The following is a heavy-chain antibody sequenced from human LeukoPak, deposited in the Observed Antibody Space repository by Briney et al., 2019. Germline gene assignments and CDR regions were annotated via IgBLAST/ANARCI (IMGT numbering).Heavy chain of an antibody. CDR3: ARDLFGGGSAKPNAFDI. J-gene: IGHJ3*02. Sequence: SETLSLTCTVSGGSISSSSYYWGWIRQPPGKGLEWIGSIYYSGSTYYNPSLKSRVTISVDTSKNQFSLKLSSVTAADTAVYYCARDLFGGGSAKPNAFDIWGQGTMVTVSS. D-gene: IGHD2-15*01. CDR2: IYYSGST. CDR1: GGSISSSSYY. V-gene: IGHV4-39*07.